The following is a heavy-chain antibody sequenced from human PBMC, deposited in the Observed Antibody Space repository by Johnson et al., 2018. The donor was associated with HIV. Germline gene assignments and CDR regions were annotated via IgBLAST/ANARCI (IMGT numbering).Heavy chain of an antibody. CDR1: GITFSNYW. D-gene: IGHD3-3*01. Sequence: VQLVESGGGVVQPGRSLRLSCVASGITFSNYWMSWVRQAPGKGLEWVANMKQDGSEQYYVDSVKGRFTISRDNAKNSLYLQMNSLRVDDTGLYYCVRRSRYHEFWSDDDAFDIWGQGTMVTVSS. J-gene: IGHJ3*02. V-gene: IGHV3-7*04. CDR3: VRRSRYHEFWSDDDAFDI. CDR2: MKQDGSEQ.